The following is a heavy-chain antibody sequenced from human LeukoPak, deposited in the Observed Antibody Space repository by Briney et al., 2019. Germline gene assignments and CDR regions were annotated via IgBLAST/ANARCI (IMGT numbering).Heavy chain of an antibody. CDR1: GGSFSGYY. V-gene: IGHV4-34*01. CDR3: ARAQGFGVVRYFDL. J-gene: IGHJ2*01. D-gene: IGHD3-3*01. Sequence: PSETLSLTCAVYGGSFSGYYWSWIRQPPGKGLEWIGEINHSGSTNYNPSLKSRVTISVDTSKNQFSLKLSSVTAADTAVCYCARAQGFGVVRYFDLWGRGTLVTVSS. CDR2: INHSGST.